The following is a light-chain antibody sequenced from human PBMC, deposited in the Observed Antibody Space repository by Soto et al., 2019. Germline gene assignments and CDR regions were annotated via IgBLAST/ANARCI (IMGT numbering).Light chain of an antibody. Sequence: MTQSPATLSASVGDRVTITCQASQDISNHLNWYQQKPGKAPNLLIYDASDLETGVPSRFSGGGSGTFFSFTINSLQPEDIATYYCQKHDGVPLFGPGTKVDIK. CDR3: QKHDGVPL. J-gene: IGKJ3*01. V-gene: IGKV1-33*01. CDR2: DAS. CDR1: QDISNH.